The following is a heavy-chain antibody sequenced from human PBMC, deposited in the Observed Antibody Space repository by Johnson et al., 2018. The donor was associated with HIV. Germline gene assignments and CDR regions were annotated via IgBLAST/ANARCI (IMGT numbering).Heavy chain of an antibody. CDR2: IGTAGDT. J-gene: IGHJ3*02. CDR3: ARDFHEAGSNAFDI. CDR1: GFTFSSYD. Sequence: VQLVESGGGLVQPGGSLRLSCAASGFTFSSYDMHWVRQATGKGLEWVSAIGTAGDTYYPGSVKGRFTISRDNSKNTLYLQMNSLRAEDTAVYYCARDFHEAGSNAFDIWGQGTMVTVSS. D-gene: IGHD2/OR15-2a*01. V-gene: IGHV3-13*01.